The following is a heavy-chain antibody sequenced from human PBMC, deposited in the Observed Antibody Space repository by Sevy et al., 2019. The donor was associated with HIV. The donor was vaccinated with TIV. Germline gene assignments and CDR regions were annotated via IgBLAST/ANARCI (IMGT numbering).Heavy chain of an antibody. CDR2: INPSGGST. Sequence: ASLKVSCKASGYTFTSYYMHWVRQAPGQGLEWMGIINPSGGSTSYAQKFQGRVTMTRDTSTSTVYMELSSLRSEDTAVYYCARDGGFVDTAMDDAFDIWGQGTMVTVSS. J-gene: IGHJ3*02. V-gene: IGHV1-46*01. CDR1: GYTFTSYY. CDR3: ARDGGFVDTAMDDAFDI. D-gene: IGHD5-18*01.